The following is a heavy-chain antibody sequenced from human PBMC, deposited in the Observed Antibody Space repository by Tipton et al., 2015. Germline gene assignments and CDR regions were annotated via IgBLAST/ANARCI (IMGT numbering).Heavy chain of an antibody. V-gene: IGHV4-59*01. CDR2: IQYSGGT. CDR1: SDSINKYY. J-gene: IGHJ4*02. CDR3: ARARGRHGGLFDS. D-gene: IGHD4-23*01. Sequence: TLSLTCTVSSDSINKYYWSWIRQPPGKELQWIGYIQYSGGTNYNPSLESRVSMSVDTSKTQFSLEMRSVTATDTAVYYGARARGRHGGLFDSWGQGILVTVSS.